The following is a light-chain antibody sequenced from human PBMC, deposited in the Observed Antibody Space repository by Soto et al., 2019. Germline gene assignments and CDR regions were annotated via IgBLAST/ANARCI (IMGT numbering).Light chain of an antibody. CDR3: QQYYGTPYT. CDR1: QSVLYSSNNKNY. CDR2: WAS. J-gene: IGKJ2*01. Sequence: DIVMTQSPDSLAVSLGERATINCKSSQSVLYSSNNKNYLAWYQQRPGHPPKLLIYWASTRESGVPDRFSGSGSWTDFTLTISSLQAEDVAVYYCQQYYGTPYTFGQGTKLEIK. V-gene: IGKV4-1*01.